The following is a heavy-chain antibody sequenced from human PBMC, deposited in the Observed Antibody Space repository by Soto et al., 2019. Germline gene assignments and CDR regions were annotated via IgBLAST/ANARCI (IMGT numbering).Heavy chain of an antibody. D-gene: IGHD5-18*01. CDR2: IKQDGSEK. J-gene: IGHJ4*02. V-gene: IGHV3-7*01. CDR3: ARDHRYTYGHDY. CDR1: GFTFVTYW. Sequence: PGGSLRLSCAASGFTFVTYWMSWVRQAPGKGLEWVANIKQDGSEKSYVDSVKGRFTISRDNAKNSLYLQMNSLRAEDTAVYYCARDHRYTYGHDYWGQGSRVTVSS.